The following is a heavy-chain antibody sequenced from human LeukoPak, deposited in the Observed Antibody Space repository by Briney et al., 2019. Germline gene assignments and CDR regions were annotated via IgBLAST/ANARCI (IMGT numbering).Heavy chain of an antibody. J-gene: IGHJ1*01. V-gene: IGHV3-21*01. CDR2: ISSSSSYI. CDR1: GFTFSSYS. D-gene: IGHD3-22*01. Sequence: SGGSLRLSCAASGFTFSSYSMNWVRQAPGKGLEWVSSISSSSSYIYYADSVKGRFTISRDNAKNSLYLQMNSLRAEDTAVYYCARGPVVVPRRDYFQHWGQGTLVTVSS. CDR3: ARGPVVVPRRDYFQH.